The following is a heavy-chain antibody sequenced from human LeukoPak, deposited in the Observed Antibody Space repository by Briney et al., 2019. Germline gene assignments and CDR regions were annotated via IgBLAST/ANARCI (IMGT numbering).Heavy chain of an antibody. CDR2: ISYDGSTK. D-gene: IGHD6-19*01. Sequence: GGSLRLSCSASGFTFINYAMHWVRQVPGKGLEWVVVISYDGSTKDYADSVKGRFTISRDNSKNTLYLQMNRLRVEDTAVYYCARTWYSSGWYDSWGQGTLVTVSS. CDR3: ARTWYSSGWYDS. J-gene: IGHJ5*01. CDR1: GFTFINYA. V-gene: IGHV3-30-3*01.